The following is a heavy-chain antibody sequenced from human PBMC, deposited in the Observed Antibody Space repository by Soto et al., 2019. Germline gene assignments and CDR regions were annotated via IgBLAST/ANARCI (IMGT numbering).Heavy chain of an antibody. V-gene: IGHV4-59*01. Sequence: KPSETLSLTCTVSGGSISSYYWSWIRQPPGKGLEWIGYIYYSGSTNYNPSLKSRVTISVDTSKNQFSLKLSSVTAADTAVYYCAREGYDSSGPDYWGQGTLVTVSS. CDR2: IYYSGST. CDR1: GGSISSYY. J-gene: IGHJ4*02. D-gene: IGHD3-22*01. CDR3: AREGYDSSGPDY.